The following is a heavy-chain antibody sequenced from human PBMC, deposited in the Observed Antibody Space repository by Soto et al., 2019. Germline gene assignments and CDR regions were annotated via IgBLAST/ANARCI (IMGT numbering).Heavy chain of an antibody. CDR3: ARHPERIAQIGWFDP. V-gene: IGHV3-48*01. Sequence: PGGSLRLSCAASRFTFSSYSMNWVRQAPGKGLEWVSYISSSSSTIYYADSVKGRFTISRDNAKNSLYLQMNSLRAEDTAVYYCARHPERIAQIGWFDPWGQGTLVTVSS. J-gene: IGHJ5*02. CDR1: RFTFSSYS. CDR2: ISSSSSTI. D-gene: IGHD6-13*01.